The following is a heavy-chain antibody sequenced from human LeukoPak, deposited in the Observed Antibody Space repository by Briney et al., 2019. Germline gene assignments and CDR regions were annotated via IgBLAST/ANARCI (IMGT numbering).Heavy chain of an antibody. V-gene: IGHV1-2*02. Sequence: ASLKASCKASGYTFTGYHIHWVRQAPGQGLEWMGWINPNTGGSNYIQKFQGRVTMTSDTSITTAYMELTGLRSDDTAVYYCARATYFYGSGTFSLGDYMDVWGKGTTVTISS. D-gene: IGHD3-10*01. CDR1: GYTFTGYH. J-gene: IGHJ6*03. CDR2: INPNTGGS. CDR3: ARATYFYGSGTFSLGDYMDV.